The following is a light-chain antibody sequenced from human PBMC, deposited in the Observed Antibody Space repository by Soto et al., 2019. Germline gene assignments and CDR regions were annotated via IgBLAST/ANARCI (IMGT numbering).Light chain of an antibody. CDR3: QHSYSTPQT. J-gene: IGKJ1*01. CDR2: AAS. V-gene: IGKV1-39*01. CDR1: QSISSY. Sequence: DIQMTQSPSSLSASVGDRVTITCRASQSISSYLNWYQQKPGKAPKLLIYAASSLQSRVPSRFSGSGSGTDFTLTISSLQPEDFATYYCQHSYSTPQTFGQGTKVEIK.